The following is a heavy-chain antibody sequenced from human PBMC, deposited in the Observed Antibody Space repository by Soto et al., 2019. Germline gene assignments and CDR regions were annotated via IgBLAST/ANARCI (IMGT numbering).Heavy chain of an antibody. V-gene: IGHV1-3*05. CDR1: GYTFTSYA. CDR2: INAGNGNT. D-gene: IGHD5-18*01. Sequence: QVQLVQSGAEEKKPGASVKVSCKASGYTFTSYAMHWVRQAPGQRLEWMGWINAGNGNTKYSQKFQGRVTITRDTSASTANRELSSLRSEDTAVYYCAGVAMVNPDAYGMDVWGQGTTVTVSS. CDR3: AGVAMVNPDAYGMDV. J-gene: IGHJ6*02.